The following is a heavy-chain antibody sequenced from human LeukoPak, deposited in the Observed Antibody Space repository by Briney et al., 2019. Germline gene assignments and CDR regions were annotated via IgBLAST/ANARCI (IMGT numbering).Heavy chain of an antibody. J-gene: IGHJ4*02. CDR2: ISSSSSYI. CDR1: GFTFSSYS. Sequence: GGSLRLSCAASGFTFSSYSMNWVRRAPGKGLEWVSSISSSSSYIYYADSVKGRFTISRDNAKNSLYLQMNSLRAEDTAVYYCASPGIAAAGTSGYWGQGTLVTVSS. D-gene: IGHD6-13*01. CDR3: ASPGIAAAGTSGY. V-gene: IGHV3-21*01.